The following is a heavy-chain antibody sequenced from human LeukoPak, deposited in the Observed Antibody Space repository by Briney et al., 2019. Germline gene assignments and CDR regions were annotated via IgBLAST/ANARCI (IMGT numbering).Heavy chain of an antibody. CDR1: GGSISSYY. CDR2: IYYSGST. V-gene: IGHV4-59*01. CDR3: AREAGDYGDYEGSFDY. D-gene: IGHD4-17*01. J-gene: IGHJ4*02. Sequence: SETLSLTCTVSGGSISSYYWSWIRQPPGKGLEWIGYIYYSGSTNYNPSLKSRVTISVDTSKNQFSLKLSSVTAADTAVYYCAREAGDYGDYEGSFDYWGQGTLVTVSS.